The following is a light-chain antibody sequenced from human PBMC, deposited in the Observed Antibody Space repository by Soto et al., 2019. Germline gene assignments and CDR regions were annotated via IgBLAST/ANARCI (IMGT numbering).Light chain of an antibody. V-gene: IGLV3-21*02. J-gene: IGLJ1*01. CDR3: QVWDSSTDHHV. CDR1: NIGSKS. CDR2: ENS. Sequence: YELTQPPSVSVAPGQTARITCGGSNIGSKSVHWYHQKPGQAPVLVVYENSERPSGIPERFSGSNSGNTATLTISRVEAGDEADFYCQVWDSSTDHHVFXTGTKVTVL.